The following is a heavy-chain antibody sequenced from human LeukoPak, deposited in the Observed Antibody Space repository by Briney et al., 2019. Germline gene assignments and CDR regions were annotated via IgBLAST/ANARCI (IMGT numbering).Heavy chain of an antibody. J-gene: IGHJ5*02. V-gene: IGHV4-4*07. CDR3: XXXXYDSSWFDP. D-gene: IGHD4-11*01. CDR1: GGSISSYY. CDR2: IYTSGST. Sequence: PSETLSLTCTVSGGSISSYYWSWIRQPAGKGLEWIGRIYTSGSTNYNPSLKSRVTMSVDTSKNQFSLKLRSVPAADTAVYFCXXXXYDSSWFDPWGQGTLVTVSS.